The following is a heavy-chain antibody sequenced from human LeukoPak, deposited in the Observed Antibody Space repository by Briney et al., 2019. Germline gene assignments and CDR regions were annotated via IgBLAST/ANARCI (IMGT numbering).Heavy chain of an antibody. V-gene: IGHV4-59*08. Sequence: SETLSLTCTVSGGSISSYYWSWIRQPPGKGLEWIGYIYYSGSTNYNPSLKSRVTISVDTSKNQFSLKLSFVTAADTAVYYCARRLGATMIDYWGQGTLVTVSS. D-gene: IGHD5-24*01. CDR3: ARRLGATMIDY. CDR2: IYYSGST. CDR1: GGSISSYY. J-gene: IGHJ4*02.